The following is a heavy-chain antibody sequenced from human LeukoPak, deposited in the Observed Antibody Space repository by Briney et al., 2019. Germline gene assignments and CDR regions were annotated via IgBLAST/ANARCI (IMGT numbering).Heavy chain of an antibody. V-gene: IGHV5-51*01. CDR2: LYPGDSDT. J-gene: IGHJ3*02. D-gene: IGHD3/OR15-3a*01. Sequence: GESLKISCKGSGYSFTSYWIGWVRQMPGKGLEWMGILYPGDSDTRYSPSFQGQVTISADKSISTAYLQWSSLKASDTAMYYCAILGLAADMDGAFDIWGQATMVTV. CDR1: GYSFTSYW. CDR3: AILGLAADMDGAFDI.